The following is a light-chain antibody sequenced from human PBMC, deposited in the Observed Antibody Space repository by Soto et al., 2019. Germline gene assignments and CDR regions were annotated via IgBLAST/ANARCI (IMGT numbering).Light chain of an antibody. Sequence: DIQMTQSPSTLSASVGDRVTITCRASQSIGRWLAWYQQKPGKAPNLLIYDASSLEGGVPSRFSGSGSGTEFTLTISSLQPEDFATYYCLQHNSYPRTFGQGTKVDIK. J-gene: IGKJ1*01. V-gene: IGKV1-5*01. CDR1: QSIGRW. CDR3: LQHNSYPRT. CDR2: DAS.